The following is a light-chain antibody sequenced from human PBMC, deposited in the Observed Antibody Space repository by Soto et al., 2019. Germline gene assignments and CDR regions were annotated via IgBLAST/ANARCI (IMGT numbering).Light chain of an antibody. J-gene: IGKJ4*01. V-gene: IGKV3-11*01. CDR1: QSVSSY. Sequence: EIVLTQSPATLSLSPGERATLSCRASQSVSSYLAWYQQKPGQAPRLLIYDASNRATGIPARFSGSGSGTDFTLTISSLEPEDFAAYYCQQRSNWPPSFGGGTQVDIK. CDR2: DAS. CDR3: QQRSNWPPS.